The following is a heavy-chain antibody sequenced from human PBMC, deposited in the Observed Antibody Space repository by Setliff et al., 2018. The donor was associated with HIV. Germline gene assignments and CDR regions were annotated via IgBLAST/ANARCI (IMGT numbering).Heavy chain of an antibody. CDR1: GGSVTSGNFY. CDR3: ASDRYDSTSYYWYFDL. V-gene: IGHV4-61*02. CDR2: IHTSGST. Sequence: SETLSLTCTVSGGSVTSGNFYWSWIRQPAGKGLEWIGRIHTSGSTNYNPSLKSRVTISLDTSKNQFSLKLSSVTAADTAVYYCASDRYDSTSYYWYFDLWGRGTLVTVPQ. J-gene: IGHJ2*01. D-gene: IGHD3-22*01.